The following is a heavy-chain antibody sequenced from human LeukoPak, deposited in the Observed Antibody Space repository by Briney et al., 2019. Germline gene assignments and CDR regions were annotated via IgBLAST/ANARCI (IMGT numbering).Heavy chain of an antibody. V-gene: IGHV3-72*01. CDR3: ARKRYSGYFDY. J-gene: IGHJ4*02. CDR1: GFTFSDHY. CDR2: TRNKANSYTT. D-gene: IGHD1-14*01. Sequence: GGSLRLSCAASGFTFSDHYMDWVRQAPGKGLEWVGRTRNKANSYTTEYAASVKGRFTISRDDSKNSLYLQMNSLKTEVTAVYYCARKRYSGYFDYWGQGTLVTVSS.